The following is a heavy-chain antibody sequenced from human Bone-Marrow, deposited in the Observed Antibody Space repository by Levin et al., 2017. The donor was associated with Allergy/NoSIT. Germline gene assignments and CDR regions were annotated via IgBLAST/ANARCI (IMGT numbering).Heavy chain of an antibody. D-gene: IGHD3-16*02. CDR3: AREGGLWYDYVWGSYRYDY. Sequence: GGSLRLSCAASGFTFSSYWMSWVRQAPGKGMEWVANIKQDGSEKYYVDSVKGRFTISRDNAKNSLYLQMNSLRAEDTAVYYCAREGGLWYDYVWGSYRYDYWGQGTLVTVSS. CDR2: IKQDGSEK. CDR1: GFTFSSYW. V-gene: IGHV3-7*01. J-gene: IGHJ4*02.